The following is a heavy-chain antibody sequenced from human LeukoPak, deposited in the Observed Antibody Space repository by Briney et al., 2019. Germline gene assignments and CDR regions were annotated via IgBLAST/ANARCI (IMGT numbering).Heavy chain of an antibody. V-gene: IGHV4-59*01. CDR1: GDSISSYY. D-gene: IGHD3-22*01. CDR2: IYYSGST. Sequence: PSETLSLTXTVSGDSISSYYWSWIRQPPGKGLEWIGYIYYSGSTNYNPSLKCRVTISVDTSKNQFSLKLSSVTAADTAGYYCARTFYYYDSSVYSPYFDYWGQGTLVTVSS. CDR3: ARTFYYYDSSVYSPYFDY. J-gene: IGHJ4*02.